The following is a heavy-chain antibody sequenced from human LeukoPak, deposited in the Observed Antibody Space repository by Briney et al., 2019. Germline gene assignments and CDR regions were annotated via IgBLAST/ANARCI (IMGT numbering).Heavy chain of an antibody. V-gene: IGHV6-1*01. J-gene: IGHJ4*02. Sequence: SQTLSLTCAISGDSVSSNSAAWNWIRQSPSRGLEWLGRTYYRSKWYNDYAVSVKSRITINPDTTKNQFSLQLTSVTPEDTAVYYCARIPDTSGYFDYWGQGTLVTVSS. CDR1: GDSVSSNSAA. CDR2: TYYRSKWYN. CDR3: ARIPDTSGYFDY. D-gene: IGHD3-22*01.